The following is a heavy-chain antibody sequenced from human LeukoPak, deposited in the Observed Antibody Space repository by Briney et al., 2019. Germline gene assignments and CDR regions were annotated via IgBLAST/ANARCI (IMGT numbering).Heavy chain of an antibody. CDR1: GGSISSYY. J-gene: IGHJ4*02. D-gene: IGHD3-22*01. CDR2: IYTSGST. CDR3: ARARTLSYDSSGYPTLFDY. V-gene: IGHV4-4*07. Sequence: SETLSLTCTVSGGSISSYYWSWIRQPAGKGLEWIGRIYTSGSTNYNPSLKSRVTMSVDTSKNQFSLKLSSVTAADTAVYYCARARTLSYDSSGYPTLFDYWHQGTLVTVSS.